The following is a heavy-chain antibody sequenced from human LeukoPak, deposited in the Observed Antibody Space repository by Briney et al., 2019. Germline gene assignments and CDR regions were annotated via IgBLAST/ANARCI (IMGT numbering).Heavy chain of an antibody. CDR1: GGSFSGYY. CDR3: ARTVMLSQVSDV. CDR2: INHSGNA. Sequence: SETLSLTCAVSGGSFSGYYWTWIRQPPGKGLEWIGEINHSGNANYNPSLKSRVTMSVDTSKNQFSLKLSSVTAADTAVYYCARTVMLSQVSDVWGQGTTVTVSS. D-gene: IGHD3-16*02. V-gene: IGHV4-34*01. J-gene: IGHJ6*02.